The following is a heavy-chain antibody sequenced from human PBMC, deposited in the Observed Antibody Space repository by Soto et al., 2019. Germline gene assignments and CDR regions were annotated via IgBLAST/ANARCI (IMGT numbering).Heavy chain of an antibody. CDR2: INPKIGGT. CDR3: ARSNFWSGYYLDY. V-gene: IGHV1-2*02. J-gene: IGHJ4*02. Sequence: QVQLVQSEAEVKRPGASVKVSCKVSGYTFSDYYIHWVRQAPGQGLEWMGWINPKIGGTQYAQKFQGRVTMTGDTSISTAYMEVSRLRSDDTAIYYCARSNFWSGYYLDYWGQGTLVTVSS. CDR1: GYTFSDYY. D-gene: IGHD3-3*01.